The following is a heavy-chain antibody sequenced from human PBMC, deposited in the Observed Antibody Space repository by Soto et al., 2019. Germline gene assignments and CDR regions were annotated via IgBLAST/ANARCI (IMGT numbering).Heavy chain of an antibody. Sequence: QVQLVQSGAEVKKPGSSVKVSCKASGGTFSSYTISWVRQAPGQGLEWMGRIIPILGIANYAQKFQGRVTITADKSTSTAYMELSSLRSEDTAVYYCARYSATVYCISTSCPRANIYMDGWVKGTTVTVYS. CDR3: ARYSATVYCISTSCPRANIYMDG. CDR2: IIPILGIA. J-gene: IGHJ6*03. V-gene: IGHV1-69*02. D-gene: IGHD2-2*01. CDR1: GGTFSSYT.